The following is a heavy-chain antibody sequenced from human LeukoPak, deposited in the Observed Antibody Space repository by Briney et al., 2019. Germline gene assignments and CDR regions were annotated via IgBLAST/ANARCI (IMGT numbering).Heavy chain of an antibody. J-gene: IGHJ4*02. V-gene: IGHV3-9*03. CDR2: INWNSGST. CDR3: TKPSNSYYYDTSGYYFDS. D-gene: IGHD3-22*01. CDR1: VFTFDDYA. Sequence: GGSLRLSCVGSVFTFDDYAMHWVRQAPGKGLEWVSGINWNSGSTGYADSVKGRFTISRDNAKNSLYLQMNSLKTEDMALYYCTKPSNSYYYDTSGYYFDSWGQGTLVTVSS.